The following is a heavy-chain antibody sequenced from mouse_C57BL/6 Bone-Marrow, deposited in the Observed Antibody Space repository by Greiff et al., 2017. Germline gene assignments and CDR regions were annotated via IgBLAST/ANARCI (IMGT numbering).Heavy chain of an antibody. D-gene: IGHD1-1*01. J-gene: IGHJ3*01. Sequence: VQLQQSGAELVKPGASVKLSCKASGYTFTSYWMHWVKQRPGQGLAWIGMIHPNSGSTNYNEKFKSKATLTVDKSSSTAYMQLSSLTSEDSAVYYCARHYLDDYGSGYVAWFADWGQGTLVTVSA. CDR2: IHPNSGST. CDR1: GYTFTSYW. CDR3: ARHYLDDYGSGYVAWFAD. V-gene: IGHV1-64*01.